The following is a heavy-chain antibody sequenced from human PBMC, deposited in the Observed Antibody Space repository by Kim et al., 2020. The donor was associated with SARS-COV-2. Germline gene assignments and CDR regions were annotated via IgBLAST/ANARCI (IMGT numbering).Heavy chain of an antibody. CDR2: IDPSDSYT. CDR1: GYSFTSYW. Sequence: GESLKISCKGSGYSFTSYWISWVRQMPGKGLEWMGRIDPSDSYTNYSPSFQGHVTISADKSISTAYLQWSSLKASDTAMYYCARQDSEMTDYYDSSGYYGPAFDIWGQGTMVTVSS. CDR3: ARQDSEMTDYYDSSGYYGPAFDI. D-gene: IGHD3-22*01. V-gene: IGHV5-10-1*01. J-gene: IGHJ3*02.